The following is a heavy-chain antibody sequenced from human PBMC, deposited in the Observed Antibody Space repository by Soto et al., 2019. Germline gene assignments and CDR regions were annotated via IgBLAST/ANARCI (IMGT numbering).Heavy chain of an antibody. Sequence: QVQLVQSGDEVKKPGSSVKVSCKASGGTFSSYAISWVRQAPGQGLEWMGGIIPIFGTANYAQKFQGRVTITADESTSTAYMELSSLRSEDTAVYYCTAGYCSGGSCYQLYYYYGMDVWGQGTTVTVSS. J-gene: IGHJ6*02. V-gene: IGHV1-69*01. CDR1: GGTFSSYA. CDR2: IIPIFGTA. CDR3: TAGYCSGGSCYQLYYYYGMDV. D-gene: IGHD2-15*01.